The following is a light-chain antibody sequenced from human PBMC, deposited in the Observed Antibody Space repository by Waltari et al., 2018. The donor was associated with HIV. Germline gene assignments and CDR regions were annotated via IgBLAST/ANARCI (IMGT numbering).Light chain of an antibody. CDR1: TGAVTCGPS. J-gene: IGLJ3*02. V-gene: IGLV7-46*01. CDR3: LLSYSGARV. Sequence: QAVVTQEPSLTVSPDGTVTLTCGSSTGAVTCGPSPSWFQQKPGQAPRTLIYDTSNKHSWTPARFSGSRLGGKAALTLSGAQAEDEAEYYCLLSYSGARVFGGGTKLTVL. CDR2: DTS.